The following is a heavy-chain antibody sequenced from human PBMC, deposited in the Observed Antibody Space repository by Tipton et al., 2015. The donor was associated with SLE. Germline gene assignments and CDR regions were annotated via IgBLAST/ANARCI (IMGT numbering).Heavy chain of an antibody. Sequence: TLSLTCIVSGGPIRTRGYYWGWIRQPPGKGLEWIGSMHYSGATYRSPSLKSRVTISGDTSKNQFSLNLRSVTAADTAVYYCARRGDWWYFDLWGRGTLVTVSS. CDR1: GGPIRTRGYY. J-gene: IGHJ2*01. D-gene: IGHD3/OR15-3a*01. CDR3: ARRGDWWYFDL. CDR2: MHYSGAT. V-gene: IGHV4-39*07.